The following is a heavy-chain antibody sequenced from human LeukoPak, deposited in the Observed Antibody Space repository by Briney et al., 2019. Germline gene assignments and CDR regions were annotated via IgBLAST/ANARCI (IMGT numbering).Heavy chain of an antibody. J-gene: IGHJ4*02. Sequence: PSETLSLTCTVSGGSISSSSYYWGWIRQPPGKGLEWIGSIYYSGSTNYNPSLKSRVTISVDTSKNQFSLKLSSVTAADTAVYYCARGRKLNDYWGQGTLVTVSS. V-gene: IGHV4-39*07. CDR2: IYYSGST. CDR1: GGSISSSSYY. CDR3: ARGRKLNDY.